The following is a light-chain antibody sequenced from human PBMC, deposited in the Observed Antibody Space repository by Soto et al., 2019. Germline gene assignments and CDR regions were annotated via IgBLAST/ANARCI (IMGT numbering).Light chain of an antibody. CDR1: QSISTY. Sequence: DIQMTQSPSSLTASVGDRVTVTCRASQSISTYLNWYQQNPGKAPKLLIYAASSLQSGVPSRFSGSGSGTDFTLTISSLQPEDVATYYCQQSSDRPYTFGQGTKLEIK. CDR2: AAS. V-gene: IGKV1-39*01. J-gene: IGKJ2*01. CDR3: QQSSDRPYT.